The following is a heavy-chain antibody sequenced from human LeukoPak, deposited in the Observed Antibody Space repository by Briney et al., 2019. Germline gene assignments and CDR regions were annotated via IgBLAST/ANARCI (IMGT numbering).Heavy chain of an antibody. V-gene: IGHV1-58*02. CDR1: GFTFTSSA. D-gene: IGHD2-21*01. J-gene: IGHJ4*02. Sequence: ASAKVSCKASGFTFTSSAMQWVRQARGQRLEWIGWIVVGSGNTNYAQKFQERVTITRDMSTSTAYMELSSLRSEDTAVYYCAALFPNAYRPHFDYWGQGTLVTVSS. CDR3: AALFPNAYRPHFDY. CDR2: IVVGSGNT.